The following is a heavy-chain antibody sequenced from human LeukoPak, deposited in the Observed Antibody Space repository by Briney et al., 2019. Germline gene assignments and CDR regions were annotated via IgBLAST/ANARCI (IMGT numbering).Heavy chain of an antibody. Sequence: GASVKVSRKASGYTFTTYGITWVRQAPGQGLEWMGWISAYNGNTNYAQKLQGRVTMTTDTSTSTAYMELRSLRSDDTAVYYCARDPLDDSSGGYYMDVWGKGTTVTVSS. CDR2: ISAYNGNT. D-gene: IGHD3-22*01. CDR3: ARDPLDDSSGGYYMDV. CDR1: GYTFTTYG. V-gene: IGHV1-18*01. J-gene: IGHJ6*03.